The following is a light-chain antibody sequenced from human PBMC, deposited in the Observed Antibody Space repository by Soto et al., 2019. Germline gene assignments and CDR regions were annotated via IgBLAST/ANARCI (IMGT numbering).Light chain of an antibody. CDR3: QQYDEWPLT. V-gene: IGKV3-15*01. CDR1: QNVKTR. Sequence: EKVMTQSPATLSVSPGERATLSCRASQNVKTRLAWYQQKPGQAPRLLIYDAFTRATGIPARFSGSASGTEVTLTISSLQSEDLAVYYCQQYDEWPLTFGGGTKVEIK. CDR2: DAF. J-gene: IGKJ4*01.